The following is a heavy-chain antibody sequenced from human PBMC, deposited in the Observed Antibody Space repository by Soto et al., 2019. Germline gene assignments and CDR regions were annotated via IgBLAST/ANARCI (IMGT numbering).Heavy chain of an antibody. Sequence: EVQLVESGGGLVKPGGSLRLSCAASGFTFSSYSMNWVRQAPGKGLEWVSSISSSSSYIYYADSVKGRFTISRDNTKNSLYLQMNNLRAEDKAVYYCARDQDGGLDYWGQGTLVTVSS. V-gene: IGHV3-21*01. CDR1: GFTFSSYS. CDR3: ARDQDGGLDY. J-gene: IGHJ4*02. CDR2: ISSSSSYI.